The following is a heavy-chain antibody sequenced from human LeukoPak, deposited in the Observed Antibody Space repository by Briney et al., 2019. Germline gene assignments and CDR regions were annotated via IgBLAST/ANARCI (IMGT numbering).Heavy chain of an antibody. Sequence: ASVTVSCTASGYTFTSYTMNWVRQAPGQRLEWMGWINAGNGNTKYSQKFQGRVTITRDTSASTAYMELSSLRSEDTAVYYCARGAADTAMAYLDYWGQGTLVTVSS. CDR1: GYTFTSYT. CDR2: INAGNGNT. V-gene: IGHV1-3*01. CDR3: ARGAADTAMAYLDY. J-gene: IGHJ4*02. D-gene: IGHD5-18*01.